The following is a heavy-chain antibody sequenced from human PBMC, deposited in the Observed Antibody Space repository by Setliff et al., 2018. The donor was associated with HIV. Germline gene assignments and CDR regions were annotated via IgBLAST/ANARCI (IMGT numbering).Heavy chain of an antibody. CDR2: IVVGSYNT. D-gene: IGHD3-10*01. Sequence: SVKVSCKASGFTFTNSAMQWVRQARGQRLEWIGWIVVGSYNTNYAQKFQERVTITRDLSTSTAYMELSSLRSKDTAVYYCAAASNRRVRGVNLHYYYYMDVWGKGTTVTVSS. CDR3: AAASNRRVRGVNLHYYYYMDV. CDR1: GFTFTNSA. J-gene: IGHJ6*03. V-gene: IGHV1-58*02.